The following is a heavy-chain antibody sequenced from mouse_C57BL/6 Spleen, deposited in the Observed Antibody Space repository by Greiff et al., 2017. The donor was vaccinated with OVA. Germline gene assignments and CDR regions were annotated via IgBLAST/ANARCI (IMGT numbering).Heavy chain of an antibody. J-gene: IGHJ2*01. CDR1: GYTFTTYP. CDR2: FYPYNDDT. Sequence: QVQLQQPGAELVKPGASVKMSCKASGYTFTTYPIEWMKQNHGKSLEWIGNFYPYNDDTKYNEKFKGKATLTVAKSSSTVYLELSRLTSDDSAVYYCARRDYYGSFFDYWGKGTTLTVSS. CDR3: ARRDYYGSFFDY. D-gene: IGHD1-1*01. V-gene: IGHV1-47*01.